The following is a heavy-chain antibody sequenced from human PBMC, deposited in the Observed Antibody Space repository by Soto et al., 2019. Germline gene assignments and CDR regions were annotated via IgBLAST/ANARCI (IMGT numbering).Heavy chain of an antibody. CDR3: AIEKVGDTSVHVFDI. V-gene: IGHV3-48*01. CDR1: GFTFSIYS. D-gene: IGHD1-26*01. J-gene: IGHJ3*02. CDR2: IMPGSRHI. Sequence: EVQLVESGGGLVQPGGSLRLTCAASGFTFSIYSMNWVRQSPGQVLEGVSYIMPGSRHIFYADSVKGRFTISRYNAKNSLYLQMNSLRAEDTAVYYCAIEKVGDTSVHVFDIWGQGTMVTVSS.